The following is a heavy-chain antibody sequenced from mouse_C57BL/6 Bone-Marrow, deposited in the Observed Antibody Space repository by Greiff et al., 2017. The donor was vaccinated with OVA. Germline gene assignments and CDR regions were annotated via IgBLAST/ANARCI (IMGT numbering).Heavy chain of an antibody. CDR1: GFTFSDYY. V-gene: IGHV5-12*01. CDR2: ISNGGGST. Sequence: VMLVESGGGLVQPGGSLKLSCAASGFTFSDYYMYWVRQTPEKRLEWVAYISNGGGSTYYPDTVKGRFTISRDNAKNTLYLQRSRLKSEDTAMYYCARHTYYSNPWFAYWGQGTLVTVSA. D-gene: IGHD2-5*01. CDR3: ARHTYYSNPWFAY. J-gene: IGHJ3*01.